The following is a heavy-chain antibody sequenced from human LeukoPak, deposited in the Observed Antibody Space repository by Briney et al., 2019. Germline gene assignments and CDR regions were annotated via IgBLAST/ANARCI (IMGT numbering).Heavy chain of an antibody. D-gene: IGHD6-13*01. CDR2: IYSGGST. J-gene: IGHJ3*02. CDR3: AREGWIAAAGTNAFDI. V-gene: IGHV3-53*01. Sequence: GGSLRLSCAASGFTVSSNYMSWVRQAPGKGLEWVSVIYSGGSTYYADSVKGRFTISRDNSKNTLYLQMNSLRAEDTAEYYCAREGWIAAAGTNAFDIWGQGTMVTVSS. CDR1: GFTVSSNY.